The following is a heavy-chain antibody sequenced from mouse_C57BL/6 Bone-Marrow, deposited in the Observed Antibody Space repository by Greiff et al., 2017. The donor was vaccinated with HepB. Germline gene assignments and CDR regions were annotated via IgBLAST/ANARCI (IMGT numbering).Heavy chain of an antibody. CDR3: ARGGYYGSSYDFDY. Sequence: QVHLQQSGAELVRPGASVKLSCKASGYTFTDYYINWVKQRPGQGLEWIARIYPGSGNTYYNEKFKGKATLTAEKSSSTAYMQLSSLTSEDSAVYFCARGGYYGSSYDFDYWGQGTTLTVSS. V-gene: IGHV1-76*01. CDR2: IYPGSGNT. CDR1: GYTFTDYY. D-gene: IGHD1-1*01. J-gene: IGHJ2*01.